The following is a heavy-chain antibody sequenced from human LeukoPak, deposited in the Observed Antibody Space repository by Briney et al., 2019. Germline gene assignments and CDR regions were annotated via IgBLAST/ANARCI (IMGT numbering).Heavy chain of an antibody. V-gene: IGHV3-7*05. CDR1: GFTFSRDW. Sequence: PGGSLRLSCAASGFTFSRDWMSWVRQAPGKGLEWVANINQDGSQKYYVDSVKGRFTISRDNAKNSLYLQINSLRVEDTAVYYCARDPDILPGAAFDIWGQGTMVTVSS. CDR2: INQDGSQK. CDR3: ARDPDILPGAAFDI. J-gene: IGHJ3*02. D-gene: IGHD3-9*01.